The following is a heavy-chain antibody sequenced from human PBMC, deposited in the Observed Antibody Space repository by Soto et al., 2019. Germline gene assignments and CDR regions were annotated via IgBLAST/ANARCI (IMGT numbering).Heavy chain of an antibody. Sequence: QVQLQESGPGLVKPSETLSLTCTVSGGSISSYYWSWIRQPPGKGLEWIGYIYYSGSTNYNPSLNSRVPISVATAKTQFSLKLSSVTAADTAVYYCARGGWKLFDSWGQGTLVTVSS. CDR3: ARGGWKLFDS. V-gene: IGHV4-59*01. J-gene: IGHJ4*02. CDR1: GGSISSYY. CDR2: IYYSGST. D-gene: IGHD6-19*01.